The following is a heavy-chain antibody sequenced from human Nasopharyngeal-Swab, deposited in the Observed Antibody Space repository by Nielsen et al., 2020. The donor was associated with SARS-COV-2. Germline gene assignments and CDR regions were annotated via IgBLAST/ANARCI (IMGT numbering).Heavy chain of an antibody. CDR3: TRDGVEVATRNGAFEI. D-gene: IGHD5-24*01. CDR2: ISDSGGRT. J-gene: IGHJ3*02. V-gene: IGHV3-23*01. CDR1: GFTLNAYA. Sequence: GESLKISCASSGFTLNAYAMSWVRQAPGAGLEWVSAISDSGGRTYYADSVKGRFTISRDNSQNTLFLQMNSLRAEDTAVYYCTRDGVEVATRNGAFEIWGQGTMVTVS.